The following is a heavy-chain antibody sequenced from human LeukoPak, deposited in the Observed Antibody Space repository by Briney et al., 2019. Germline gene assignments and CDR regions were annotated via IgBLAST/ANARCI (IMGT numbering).Heavy chain of an antibody. J-gene: IGHJ4*02. Sequence: PSETLSLTCTVSGGSISSSSYYWGWIRQPPGKGLEWIGSIYYSGSTYYNPSLKSRVTISVDTSKNQFSLKLSSVTAADTAVYYCARYRIAVAGTANWGQRTLVTVSS. CDR2: IYYSGST. CDR3: ARYRIAVAGTAN. D-gene: IGHD6-19*01. CDR1: GGSISSSSYY. V-gene: IGHV4-39*01.